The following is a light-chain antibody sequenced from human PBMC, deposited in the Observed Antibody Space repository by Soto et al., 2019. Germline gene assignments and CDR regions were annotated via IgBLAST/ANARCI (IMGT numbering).Light chain of an antibody. J-gene: IGKJ1*01. CDR3: QQYNSYSWT. CDR1: QSISSW. CDR2: DAS. V-gene: IGKV1-5*01. Sequence: DIQMTQSPSTLSASVGDRVTITWRASQSISSWLAWYQQKQGKAPKLLIYDASSLESGVPSRLSGSGYGTELTITISSLKTDDFATYYCQQYNSYSWTFGQGTKVDIK.